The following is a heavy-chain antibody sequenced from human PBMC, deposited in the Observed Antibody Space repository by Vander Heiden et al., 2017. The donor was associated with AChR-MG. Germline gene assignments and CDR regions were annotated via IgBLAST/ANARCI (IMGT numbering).Heavy chain of an antibody. CDR3: ARDRVDTGRAVAGEDFDY. Sequence: EVQLVESGGGLVQPGGSLRLSCAASGFTFSSYSMNWVRQAPGKGLEWVSYISSSSSTIYYADSVKGRVTISRDNAKNSLYRQMNSLRAEETAVYYCARDRVDTGRAVAGEDFDYWGQGTLVTVSS. D-gene: IGHD6-19*01. V-gene: IGHV3-48*01. CDR1: GFTFSSYS. CDR2: ISSSSSTI. J-gene: IGHJ4*02.